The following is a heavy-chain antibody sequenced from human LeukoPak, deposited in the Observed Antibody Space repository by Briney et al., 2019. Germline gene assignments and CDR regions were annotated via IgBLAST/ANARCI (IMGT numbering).Heavy chain of an antibody. CDR2: INPNSGGT. CDR1: GYTFTGYY. J-gene: IGHJ4*02. CDR3: ARGGMYGSETYSFDY. D-gene: IGHD3-10*01. V-gene: IGHV1-2*04. Sequence: ASVKVSCKASGYTFTGYYMHWVRQAPGQGLEWMGWINPNSGGTNYAQKFQGWVTMTRDTSISTAYMELRRLKSDDTAVYYCARGGMYGSETYSFDYWGQGTLVTVSS.